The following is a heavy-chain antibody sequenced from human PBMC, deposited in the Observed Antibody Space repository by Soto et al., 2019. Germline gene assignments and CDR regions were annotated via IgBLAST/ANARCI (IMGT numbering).Heavy chain of an antibody. CDR1: GGSISSSSYY. CDR2: IYSSGTT. D-gene: IGHD5-12*01. Sequence: SETLSLTCTVSGGSISSSSYYWAWVLQPPGKGLEWIGRIYSSGTTYYHPSLKSRVTISEDTSKNQFSLKLSSVTAADTAVYYCAAGGGLPRYYWGQGTLVTVS. CDR3: AAGGGLPRYY. V-gene: IGHV4-39*07. J-gene: IGHJ4*02.